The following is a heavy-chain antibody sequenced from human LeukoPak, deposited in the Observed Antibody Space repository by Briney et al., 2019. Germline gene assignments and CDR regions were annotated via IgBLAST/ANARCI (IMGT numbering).Heavy chain of an antibody. CDR2: FDPEDGET. D-gene: IGHD1-26*01. Sequence: SVKVSCKASGYTFTGYYMHWVRQAPGKGLEWMGGFDPEDGETIYAQKFQGRVTMTEDTSTDTAYMELSSLRSEDTAVYYCASGSYSYLDYWGQGTLVTVSS. V-gene: IGHV1-24*01. CDR1: GYTFTGYY. CDR3: ASGSYSYLDY. J-gene: IGHJ4*02.